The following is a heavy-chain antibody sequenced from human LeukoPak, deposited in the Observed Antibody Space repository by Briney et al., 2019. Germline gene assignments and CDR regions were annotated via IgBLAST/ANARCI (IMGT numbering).Heavy chain of an antibody. J-gene: IGHJ4*02. V-gene: IGHV3-23*01. CDR2: IYENGGTT. D-gene: IGHD2-21*01. CDR1: GCTFRSHA. Sequence: GGSLRLSCVGSGCTFRSHAMSWVRQAPEKGLEFVSGIYENGGTTYYADSVKGRFSISRDNSKDTLYLQMDSLRGEDTAVYYCAKDFRIGYSAHFDYWGQGALVTVSS. CDR3: AKDFRIGYSAHFDY.